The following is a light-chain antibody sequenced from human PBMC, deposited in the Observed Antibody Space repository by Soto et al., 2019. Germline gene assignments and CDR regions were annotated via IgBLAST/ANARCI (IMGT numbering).Light chain of an antibody. CDR2: AAH. CDR3: QESHST. J-gene: IGKJ2*01. V-gene: IGKV1-39*01. CDR1: QSIGTY. Sequence: DAQMTQSPSSLSASVGDSVTITCRASQSIGTYLDWYQHKPGKAPKLLIYAAHSLQSGVPSRFSGSGSGTDFTLTISSLQPEDFATYYCQESHSTFGQGTKLEIK.